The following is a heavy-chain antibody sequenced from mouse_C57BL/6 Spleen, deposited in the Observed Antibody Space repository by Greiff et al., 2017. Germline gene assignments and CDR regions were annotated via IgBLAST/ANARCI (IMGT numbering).Heavy chain of an antibody. Sequence: QVQLQQSGAELARPGASVKLSCKASGYTFTSYGISWVKQRTGQGLEWIGEIYPRSGNTYYNEKFKGKATLTADKSSSTAYMELRSLTSEDSAVYFCAYSNYEGYWGQGTTLTVSS. D-gene: IGHD2-5*01. J-gene: IGHJ2*01. CDR2: IYPRSGNT. CDR3: AYSNYEGY. V-gene: IGHV1-81*01. CDR1: GYTFTSYG.